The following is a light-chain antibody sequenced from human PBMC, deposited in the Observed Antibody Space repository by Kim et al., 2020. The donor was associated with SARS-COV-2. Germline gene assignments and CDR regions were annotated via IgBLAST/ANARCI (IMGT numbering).Light chain of an antibody. CDR2: RDS. J-gene: IGLJ3*02. V-gene: IGLV3-9*01. CDR1: NIGSKN. Sequence: SYELTQPLSVSVALGQTARITCGGNNIGSKNVHWYQQKPGQAPVLVIYRDSNRPSGIPERFSGSNSGNTATLTISRAQAGDEAYYYCQVWDSSTAWKVFGGGTQLTVL. CDR3: QVWDSSTAWKV.